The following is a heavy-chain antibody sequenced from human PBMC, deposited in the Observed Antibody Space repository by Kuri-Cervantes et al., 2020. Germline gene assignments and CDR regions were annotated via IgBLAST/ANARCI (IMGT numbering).Heavy chain of an antibody. CDR2: IGPGGTDT. D-gene: IGHD3-3*01. Sequence: GGSLRLSCAASGFSLSSGAMSWVRQAPGKGLEWVSTIGPGGTDTYYPDSVKGRFTISRDNSKNTLYLQMNSLRAEDTAVYYCARDRVRFLEWDAFDYWGQGTLVTVSS. V-gene: IGHV3-23*01. CDR3: ARDRVRFLEWDAFDY. J-gene: IGHJ4*02. CDR1: GFSLSSGA.